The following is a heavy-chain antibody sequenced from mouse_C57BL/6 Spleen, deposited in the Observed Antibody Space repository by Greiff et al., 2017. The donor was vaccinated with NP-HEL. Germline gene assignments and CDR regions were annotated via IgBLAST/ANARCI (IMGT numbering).Heavy chain of an antibody. D-gene: IGHD4-1*01. CDR2: ISDGGSYT. J-gene: IGHJ2*01. CDR1: GFTFSSYA. Sequence: EVQGVESGGGLVKPGGSLKLSCAASGFTFSSYAMSWVRQTPEKRLEWVATISDGGSYTYYPDNVKGRFTISRDNAKNNLYLQMSHLKSEDTAMYYCARDPTGTGYFDYWGQGTTLTVSS. CDR3: ARDPTGTGYFDY. V-gene: IGHV5-4*01.